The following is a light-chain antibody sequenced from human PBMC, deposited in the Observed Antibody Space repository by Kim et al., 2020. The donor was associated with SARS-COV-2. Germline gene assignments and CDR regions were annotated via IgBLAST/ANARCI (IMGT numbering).Light chain of an antibody. Sequence: DIQITQSPSTLSAFVGDRVTFTCRASQSISNRLAWYQQKPGIAPKFLIYDASILKSGVPSRFSGSGSGTDFTLTISSLQPDDVATYYCQQYETYFPTFGQGTKVDIK. J-gene: IGKJ1*01. CDR3: QQYETYFPT. CDR2: DAS. V-gene: IGKV1-5*01. CDR1: QSISNR.